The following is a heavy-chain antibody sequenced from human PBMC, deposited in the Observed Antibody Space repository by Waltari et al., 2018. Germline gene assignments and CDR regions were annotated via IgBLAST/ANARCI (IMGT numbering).Heavy chain of an antibody. V-gene: IGHV1-18*01. D-gene: IGHD3-22*01. J-gene: IGHJ5*02. CDR2: ISDYNGNT. CDR3: ARDYYYDSSGYYPLGIS. Sequence: QVQLVQSGAEVKKPGASVKVSCKASGYPFTSYGISWVRPAPGQGLEWMGWISDYNGNTNYAQKVHGRVTMTTDTSTSRAYMELRSLRSDDTAVYYCARDYYYDSSGYYPLGISWGQGTLVTVSS. CDR1: GYPFTSYG.